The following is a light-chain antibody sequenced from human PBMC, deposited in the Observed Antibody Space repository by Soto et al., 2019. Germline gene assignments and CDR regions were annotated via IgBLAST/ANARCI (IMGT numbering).Light chain of an antibody. J-gene: IGLJ1*01. CDR2: EVT. CDR3: SSFTSRFTFV. V-gene: IGLV2-14*01. CDR1: RSDVGAYNY. Sequence: QSVLTQPASVSGSPGQSIAISCTGTRSDVGAYNYVSWYQQHPGKAPKLMISEVTNRPSGVSDRFPGSKSGNTASLTISGLQAEDEADYYCSSFTSRFTFVFGTGTKVTVL.